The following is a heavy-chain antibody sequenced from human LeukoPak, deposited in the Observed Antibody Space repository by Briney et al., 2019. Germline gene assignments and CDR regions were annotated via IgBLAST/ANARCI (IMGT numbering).Heavy chain of an antibody. CDR3: RKWDGTGYPN. CDR1: GFTFSSYW. J-gene: IGHJ4*02. CDR2: INSDGSIT. Sequence: GGSLRLSCAASGFTFSSYWMHWVRQTPGKGLLWVSRINSDGSITTYADSVKGRFTISSDNAKNTLYLEMNSLRAEETAVYYCRKWDGTGYPNWGQGTLVTVSS. V-gene: IGHV3-74*03. D-gene: IGHD3-22*01.